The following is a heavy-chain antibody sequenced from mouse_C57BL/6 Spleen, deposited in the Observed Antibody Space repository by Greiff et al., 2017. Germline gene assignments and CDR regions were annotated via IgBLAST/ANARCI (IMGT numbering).Heavy chain of an antibody. CDR3: ARYIKGRDAMDY. J-gene: IGHJ4*01. V-gene: IGHV7-3*01. Sequence: EVHLVESGGGLVQPGGSLSLSCAASGFTFTDYYMSWVRQPPGKALELLGFISNKANGSTTESSASVKGRFTISRDNSQSILYLQMNSLRAEDSATYYCARYIKGRDAMDYWGQGTSVTVSS. CDR2: ISNKANGSTT. CDR1: GFTFTDYY. D-gene: IGHD6-1*01.